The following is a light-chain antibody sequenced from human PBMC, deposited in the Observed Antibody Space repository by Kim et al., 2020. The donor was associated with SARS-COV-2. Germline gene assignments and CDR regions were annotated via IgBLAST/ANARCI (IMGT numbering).Light chain of an antibody. CDR1: QSVDSW. CDR2: QAS. J-gene: IGKJ1*01. Sequence: DIQMTQSPSTLSAFVGNRVTITCRASQSVDSWLAWYQQKPGKAPKLLIYQASKLACGVPSRFSGSGSGTDFTLTISNLQPDDSAIYYCKQYETYWRFGPGTKVDIK. V-gene: IGKV1-5*03. CDR3: KQYETYWR.